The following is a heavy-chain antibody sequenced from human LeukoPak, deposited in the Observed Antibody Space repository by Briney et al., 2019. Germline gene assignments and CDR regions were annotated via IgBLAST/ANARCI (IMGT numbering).Heavy chain of an antibody. J-gene: IGHJ4*02. CDR3: AKDLRLRYSGSEDY. Sequence: PGGSLRLSCAASGFTFSSCAMSWVRQAPGKGLEWVSAITGSGGSTYYADSVKGRFTISRDNSKNTLYLQMNSLRAEDTAVYYCAKDLRLRYSGSEDYWGQGTLVTVSS. V-gene: IGHV3-23*01. CDR2: ITGSGGST. CDR1: GFTFSSCA. D-gene: IGHD1-26*01.